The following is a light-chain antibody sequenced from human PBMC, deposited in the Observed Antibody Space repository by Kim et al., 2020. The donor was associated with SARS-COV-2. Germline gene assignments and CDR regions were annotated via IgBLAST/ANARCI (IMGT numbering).Light chain of an antibody. J-gene: IGKJ1*01. V-gene: IGKV1-5*01. CDR3: LQYNTYSLD. CDR2: DAS. CDR1: QSSSSW. Sequence: DIQMTQSPPTLSASVGDRVTITCRASQSSSSWLAWYQQKPGKAPILLIYDASSLESGVPSRFSGSGSGTEFTLTITSLQPDDVATYYCLQYNTYSLDFGQGTKVDIK.